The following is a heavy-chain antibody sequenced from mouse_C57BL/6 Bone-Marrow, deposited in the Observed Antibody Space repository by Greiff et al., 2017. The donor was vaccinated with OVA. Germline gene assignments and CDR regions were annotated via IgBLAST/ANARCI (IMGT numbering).Heavy chain of an antibody. CDR3: ARKNYGTGFAY. CDR2: IWSGGST. D-gene: IGHD1-2*01. J-gene: IGHJ3*01. V-gene: IGHV2-2*01. Sequence: VKLMESGPGLVQPSQSLSITCTVSGFSLTSYGVHWVRQSPGKGLEWLGVIWSGGSTDYNAAFISRLSISKDNSKSQVFFKMNSLQADDTAIYYCARKNYGTGFAYWGQGTLVTVSA. CDR1: GFSLTSYG.